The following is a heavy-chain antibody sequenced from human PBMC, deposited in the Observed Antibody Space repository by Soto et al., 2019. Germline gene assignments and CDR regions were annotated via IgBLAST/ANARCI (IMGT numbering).Heavy chain of an antibody. CDR2: IIPIFGTA. CDR1: GGTFGSYA. J-gene: IGHJ4*02. D-gene: IGHD3-22*01. CDR3: ARADYYDSSGYYSGFDY. V-gene: IGHV1-69*01. Sequence: QVQLVQSGAEVKKPGSSVKVSCKASGGTFGSYAISWVRQAPGQGLEWMGGIIPIFGTANYAQKFQGRVTITADESTSTAYMELSSLRSEDTAVYYCARADYYDSSGYYSGFDYWGQGTLVTVSS.